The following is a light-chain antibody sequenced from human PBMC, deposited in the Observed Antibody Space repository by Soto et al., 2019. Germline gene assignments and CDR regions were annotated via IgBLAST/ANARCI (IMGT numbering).Light chain of an antibody. J-gene: IGLJ2*01. CDR1: SSDIGGYNF. Sequence: QSALTQPPSASGSPGQPVTISCTGTSSDIGGYNFVSWYQQHPGKAPKLMIDEVNKRPSGVPDRFSGSKSGNTASLTVSGLQAEDEADYYCSSYADTNNLVFGGGTKLTVL. V-gene: IGLV2-8*01. CDR3: SSYADTNNLV. CDR2: EVN.